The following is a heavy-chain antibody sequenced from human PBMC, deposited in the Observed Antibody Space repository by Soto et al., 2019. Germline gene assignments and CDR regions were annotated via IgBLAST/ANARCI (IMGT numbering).Heavy chain of an antibody. Sequence: PGGSLRLSCAASGFTFSSYAMSWVRQAPGKGLEWVSVISGSGLSTYYADSVKGRFTISRDNSKNTLFLQMNSLRADDTSVYYCAKCHGARKTVATAGHFDSWGQGTLVTVSS. D-gene: IGHD6-13*01. CDR2: ISGSGLST. V-gene: IGHV3-23*01. J-gene: IGHJ4*02. CDR1: GFTFSSYA. CDR3: AKCHGARKTVATAGHFDS.